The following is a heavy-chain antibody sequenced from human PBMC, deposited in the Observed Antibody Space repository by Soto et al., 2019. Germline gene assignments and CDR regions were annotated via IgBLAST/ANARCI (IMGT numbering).Heavy chain of an antibody. J-gene: IGHJ4*01. CDR2: IKSKTDGGTT. D-gene: IGHD3-22*01. Sequence: PGGSLILSCAASGFHFSNALINWVRPATGKGLEWVGRIKSKTDGGTTDYAEPVKGRFAISRDDSNNMVYLQMNSLKIEDTAVYYCTTDSYSTIIIVRFDYWGHGTLVTVSS. CDR3: TTDSYSTIIIVRFDY. CDR1: GFHFSNAL. V-gene: IGHV3-15*07.